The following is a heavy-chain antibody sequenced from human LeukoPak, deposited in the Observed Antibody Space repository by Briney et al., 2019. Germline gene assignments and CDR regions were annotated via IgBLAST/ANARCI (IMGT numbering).Heavy chain of an antibody. V-gene: IGHV3-23*01. CDR1: GFTFSSYT. CDR3: AKDYRDGYNYFDY. CDR2: VSGSGGNI. Sequence: PGGSLRLSCAASGFTFSSYTMSWVRQAPGKGLEWVSGVSGSGGNIHYADSVKGRFTISRDNSKNTLYLQMNSLRAEDTAVYYCAKDYRDGYNYFDYWGQGTLVTVSS. J-gene: IGHJ4*02. D-gene: IGHD5-24*01.